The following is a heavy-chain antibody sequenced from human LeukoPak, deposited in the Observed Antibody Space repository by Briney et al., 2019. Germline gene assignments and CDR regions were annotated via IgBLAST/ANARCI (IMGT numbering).Heavy chain of an antibody. D-gene: IGHD2-2*01. CDR3: ARLSQEAAMVYYYYYGMDV. J-gene: IGHJ6*02. CDR1: GGSFSGYY. Sequence: PSETLSLTCAVYGGSFSGYYWSWIRQPPVKGLEWIGEINHSGSTNYNPSLKSRVTISVDTSKNQFSLKLSSVTAADTAVYYCARLSQEAAMVYYYYYGMDVWGQGTTVTVSS. CDR2: INHSGST. V-gene: IGHV4-34*01.